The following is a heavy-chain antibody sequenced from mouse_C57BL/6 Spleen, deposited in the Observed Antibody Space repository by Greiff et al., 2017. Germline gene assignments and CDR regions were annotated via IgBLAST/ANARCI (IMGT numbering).Heavy chain of an antibody. CDR3: ARPGGYSFFDY. CDR1: GYTFTDYY. Sequence: VQLQQSGPELVKPGASVKISCKASGYTFTDYYMNWVKQSHGKSLEWIGDINPNNGGTSYNQKFKGKATLTVDKSSSTAYMELRSLTSEDSAVYYCARPGGYSFFDYWGQGTTLTVSS. V-gene: IGHV1-26*01. J-gene: IGHJ2*01. D-gene: IGHD3-1*01. CDR2: INPNNGGT.